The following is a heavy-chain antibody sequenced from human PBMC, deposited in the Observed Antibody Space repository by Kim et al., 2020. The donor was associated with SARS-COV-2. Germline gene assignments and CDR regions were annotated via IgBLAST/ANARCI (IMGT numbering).Heavy chain of an antibody. Sequence: SVKGRFTISRDNSKNTLYLQMNSLRAEDTAVYYCARAGGNFWSGSDAFDIWGQGTMVTVSS. V-gene: IGHV3-30*07. D-gene: IGHD3-3*01. CDR3: ARAGGNFWSGSDAFDI. J-gene: IGHJ3*02.